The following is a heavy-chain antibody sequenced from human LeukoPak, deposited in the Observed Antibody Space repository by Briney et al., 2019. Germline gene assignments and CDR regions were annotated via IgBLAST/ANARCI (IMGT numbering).Heavy chain of an antibody. D-gene: IGHD3-9*01. V-gene: IGHV3-23*01. CDR3: AKTSIGYFDRLPGGYFDY. CDR2: ISGSGGST. J-gene: IGHJ4*02. Sequence: GGSLRLSCAASGFTFSNYAVMWVRQAPGQGLEWVSAISGSGGSTYYADSVKGRFTISRDNSKNTLYLQMNSLRAEDKAVYYCAKTSIGYFDRLPGGYFDYWGQGTLVTVSS. CDR1: GFTFSNYA.